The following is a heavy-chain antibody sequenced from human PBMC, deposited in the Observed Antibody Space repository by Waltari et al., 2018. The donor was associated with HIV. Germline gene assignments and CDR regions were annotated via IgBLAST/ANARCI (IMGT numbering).Heavy chain of an antibody. Sequence: QLQLPESGPALVKPSDTLPLTCTVSTGYITQSYYWGWVRQSPGTGLEWIGTVYSNGVTHCTPSLESRVTMSVDTSKNQFSLTLTSVTAADTALYFCATLRTVTGTIDDWGQGILVTVSS. CDR1: TGYITQSYY. D-gene: IGHD4-17*01. J-gene: IGHJ4*02. V-gene: IGHV4-39*01. CDR3: ATLRTVTGTIDD. CDR2: VYSNGVT.